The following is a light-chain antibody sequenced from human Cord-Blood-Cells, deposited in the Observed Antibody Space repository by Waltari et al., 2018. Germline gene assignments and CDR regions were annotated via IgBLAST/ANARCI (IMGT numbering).Light chain of an antibody. CDR3: QQRSNWYT. CDR2: DAS. CDR1: QSVSSY. Sequence: DIVLTQSPATLSLSPGERANLSCRSSQSVSSYLAWYQQTPGQAPRLLIYDASNRATGIPARFSGSGSGTDFTLTISSLEPEDFAVYYCQQRSNWYTFGQGTKLEIK. J-gene: IGKJ2*01. V-gene: IGKV3-11*01.